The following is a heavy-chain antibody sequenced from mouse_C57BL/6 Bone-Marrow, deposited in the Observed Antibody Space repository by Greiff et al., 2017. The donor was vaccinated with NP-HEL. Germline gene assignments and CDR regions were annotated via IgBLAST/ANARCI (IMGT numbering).Heavy chain of an antibody. CDR3: ARESYGSWGWFAY. Sequence: VKLQQPGAELVMPGASVKLSCKASGYPFPSSWLHWVKQRPGQGLEWIGELDPSDIYTNSNQKFKGKSTLTVDKSSSTAYMQLTSLTSESSAVYDGARESYGSWGWFAYWGQGTLVTVSA. CDR2: LDPSDIYT. V-gene: IGHV1-69*01. CDR1: GYPFPSSW. J-gene: IGHJ3*01. D-gene: IGHD1-1*01.